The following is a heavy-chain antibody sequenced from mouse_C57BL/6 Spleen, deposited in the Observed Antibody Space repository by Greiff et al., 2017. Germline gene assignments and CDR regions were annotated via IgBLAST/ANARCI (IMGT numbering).Heavy chain of an antibody. D-gene: IGHD2-1*01. CDR1: GYTFTSYW. V-gene: IGHV1-50*01. CDR2: IDPSDSYT. J-gene: IGHJ1*03. CDR3: ARRIYYGPDWYFDV. Sequence: VQLQQPGAELVKPGASVKLSCKASGYTFTSYWMQWVKQRPGQGLEWIGEIDPSDSYTNYNQKFKGKATLTVDTSSSTAYMQLSSLTSEDSAVYYCARRIYYGPDWYFDVWGTGTTVTVSS.